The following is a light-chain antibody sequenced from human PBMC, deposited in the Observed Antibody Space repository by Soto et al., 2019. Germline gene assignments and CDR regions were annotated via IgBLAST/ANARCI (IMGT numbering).Light chain of an antibody. Sequence: EIVLTQSPATLSLSPGERATLSCRASQSVSSYLAWYQQKPGQAPRLLIYDASNSATGIPARFSGSGSGTDFPITISRLEPEDFAVYYCQQRSNWPPTFGQGTKVEIK. V-gene: IGKV3-11*01. CDR1: QSVSSY. CDR2: DAS. CDR3: QQRSNWPPT. J-gene: IGKJ1*01.